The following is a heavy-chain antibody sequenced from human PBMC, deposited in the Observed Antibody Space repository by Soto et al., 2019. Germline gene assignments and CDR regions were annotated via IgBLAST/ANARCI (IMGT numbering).Heavy chain of an antibody. CDR2: ISATSSDV. Sequence: PGGSLRLSCTDSGFTLSSYTLNWVRQAPGKGLEWVSSISATSSDVHYADSVKGRFTVSRDNAKNSLYLQLSNLRVEDTAVYYCARGHDVVRVQVAIRVAYFDYWGPGTVVTVSS. J-gene: IGHJ4*02. V-gene: IGHV3-21*01. CDR1: GFTLSSYT. D-gene: IGHD6-6*01. CDR3: ARGHDVVRVQVAIRVAYFDY.